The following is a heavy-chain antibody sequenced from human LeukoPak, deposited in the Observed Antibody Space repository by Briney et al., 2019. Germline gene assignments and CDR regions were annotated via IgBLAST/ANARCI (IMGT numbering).Heavy chain of an antibody. D-gene: IGHD2-2*01. CDR2: IYPGDSDT. Sequence: PGESLKISCKGSGYSFTSYWIGWARQMPGKGLEWMGIIYPGDSDTRYSPSFQGQVTISADKSISTAYLQRSSLKASDTAMYYCARQVEYCSSTSCLNWFDPWGQGTLVTVSS. CDR3: ARQVEYCSSTSCLNWFDP. CDR1: GYSFTSYW. V-gene: IGHV5-51*01. J-gene: IGHJ5*02.